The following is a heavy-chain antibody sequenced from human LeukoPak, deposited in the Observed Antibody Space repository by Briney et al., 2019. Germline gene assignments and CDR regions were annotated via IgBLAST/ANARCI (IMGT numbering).Heavy chain of an antibody. D-gene: IGHD3-3*01. V-gene: IGHV3-30*02. J-gene: IGHJ4*02. CDR3: AKDQSLYAHYDSPTGVDY. CDR1: GFTFSSYG. CDR2: IRYDGSNK. Sequence: GGSLRLSCAASGFTFSSYGMHWVRQAPGKGLEWVAFIRYDGSNKYYADSVKGRFTISRDNSKNTLYLQMNSLRAEDTAVYYCAKDQSLYAHYDSPTGVDYWGQGTLVTVSS.